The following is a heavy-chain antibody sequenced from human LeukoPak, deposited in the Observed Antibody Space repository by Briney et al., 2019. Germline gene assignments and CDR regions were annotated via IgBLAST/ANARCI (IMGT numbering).Heavy chain of an antibody. CDR3: VRELNREGAFDI. CDR1: GYTFTSYY. J-gene: IGHJ3*02. V-gene: IGHV1-46*01. CDR2: INPSGGST. Sequence: ASVKVSCKASGYTFTSYYMHWVRQAPGQGLEWMGIINPSGGSTSYAQKFQGRVTMTRDTSTSTVYMELSSLRSEDTAVYYCVRELNREGAFDIWGQGTMVTVSS.